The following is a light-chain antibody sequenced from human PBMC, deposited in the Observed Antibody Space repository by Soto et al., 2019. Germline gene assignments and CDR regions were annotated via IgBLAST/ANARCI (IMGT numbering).Light chain of an antibody. J-gene: IGKJ4*01. CDR3: QQYGNSPLT. CDR2: SAS. V-gene: IGKV3-20*01. Sequence: EIVLTQSPGTLSLSPGERATLSCRASQSVTSSYFACYQQNPGQAPSLLFYSASSRAPGIPDRFSGRGSGTDVTLTISRLEPEDFAVYYCQQYGNSPLTFGGGTKVEIK. CDR1: QSVTSSY.